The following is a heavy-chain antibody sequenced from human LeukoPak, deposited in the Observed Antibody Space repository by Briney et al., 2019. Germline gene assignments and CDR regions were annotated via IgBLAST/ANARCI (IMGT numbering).Heavy chain of an antibody. D-gene: IGHD5-18*01. V-gene: IGHV4-39*01. CDR1: GGSISSSSYY. J-gene: IGHJ4*02. CDR2: IYYSGST. Sequence: SETLSLTCTVSGGSISSSSYYWGWIRQPPGTGLEWIGSIYYSGSTYYNPSLKSRVTISVDTSKNQFSLKLSSVTAADTAVYYCARHSEDTAMAGVDYWGQGTLVTVSS. CDR3: ARHSEDTAMAGVDY.